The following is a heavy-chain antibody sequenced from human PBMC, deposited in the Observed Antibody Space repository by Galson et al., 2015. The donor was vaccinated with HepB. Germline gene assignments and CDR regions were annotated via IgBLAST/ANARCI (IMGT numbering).Heavy chain of an antibody. J-gene: IGHJ4*02. D-gene: IGHD6-6*01. CDR1: GYTFTSYG. V-gene: IGHV1-18*01. Sequence: SVKVSCKASGYTFTSYGISWVRQAPGQGLEWMGWISAYNGNTNYEQKLQGRVTMTTDTSTSTAYMELRSLRSDDTAVYYCARDSYATHIIAARRRPIGRFYYWGQGTLVTVPS. CDR2: ISAYNGNT. CDR3: ARDSYATHIIAARRRPIGRFYY.